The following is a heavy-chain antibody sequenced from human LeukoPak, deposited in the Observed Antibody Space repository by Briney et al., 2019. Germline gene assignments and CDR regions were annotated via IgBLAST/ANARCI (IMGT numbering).Heavy chain of an antibody. CDR1: GYTFSDYW. V-gene: IGHV5-51*01. CDR3: ARRDCSTTRCDQGFDY. D-gene: IGHD2-2*01. CDR2: IYPGDSDT. J-gene: IGHJ4*02. Sequence: GESLKISCEGSGYTFSDYWIGWVRQMPGKGLQWMGIIYPGDSDTRYSPSFQGQVTISADKSISTAYLQWSSLKASDTAMYYCARRDCSTTRCDQGFDYWGQGTLVTVSS.